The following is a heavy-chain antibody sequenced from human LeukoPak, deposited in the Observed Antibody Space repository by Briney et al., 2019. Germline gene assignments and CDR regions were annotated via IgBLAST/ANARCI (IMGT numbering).Heavy chain of an antibody. D-gene: IGHD2-2*01. CDR3: ARENRSTSCRFDY. J-gene: IGHJ4*02. Sequence: GGSLRLSCAASGFTFSIYWMSWVRQAPGKGLEWVANIRQDGSEKYYVDSVKGQFTISRDNAKNSLYLQMTSLRAEDTAVYYCARENRSTSCRFDYWGQGTLVTVSS. CDR1: GFTFSIYW. CDR2: IRQDGSEK. V-gene: IGHV3-7*01.